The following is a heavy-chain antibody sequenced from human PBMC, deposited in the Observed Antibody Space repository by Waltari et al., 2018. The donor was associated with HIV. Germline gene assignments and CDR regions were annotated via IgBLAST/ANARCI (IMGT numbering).Heavy chain of an antibody. CDR1: GGSISSGSSY. CDR3: ALATVTKAFDI. CDR2: IYTSGST. V-gene: IGHV4-61*02. Sequence: QVQLQESGPGLVKPSQTLSLTCTVSGGSISSGSSYWSWIRQPAGKGLEWIGRIYTSGSTNHNPSLKSRVTISVDTSKNQFSLKLSSVTAADTAVYYCALATVTKAFDIWGQGTRVTVSS. D-gene: IGHD4-17*01. J-gene: IGHJ3*02.